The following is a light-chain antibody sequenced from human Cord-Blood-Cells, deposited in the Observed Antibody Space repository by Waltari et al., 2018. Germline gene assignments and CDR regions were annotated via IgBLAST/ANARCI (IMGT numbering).Light chain of an antibody. CDR2: KDS. V-gene: IGLV3-25*02. Sequence: SYELTQPPSVSVSPGQTARIPCSGDALSKQYASWYQQKPGQAPVLVIYKDSERPSGIPERFSGSSSGTTVTLTISGVQAEDEADYYCQSADSSGTWVFGGGTKLTVL. CDR1: ALSKQY. J-gene: IGLJ3*02. CDR3: QSADSSGTWV.